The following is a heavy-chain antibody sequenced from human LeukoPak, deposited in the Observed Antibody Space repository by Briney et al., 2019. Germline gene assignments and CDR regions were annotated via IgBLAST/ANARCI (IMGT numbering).Heavy chain of an antibody. CDR2: ISGSGGST. D-gene: IGHD3-10*01. CDR3: ARYGSGSKYRDPFDS. J-gene: IGHJ4*02. Sequence: GGSLRLSCAASGFTVSSNYMSWVRQAPGKGLEWVSAISGSGGSTYYADSVKGRFTISRDNDKNSLYLQMNSLRADDTAVYFCARYGSGSKYRDPFDSWGQGTLVTVSS. V-gene: IGHV3-23*01. CDR1: GFTVSSNY.